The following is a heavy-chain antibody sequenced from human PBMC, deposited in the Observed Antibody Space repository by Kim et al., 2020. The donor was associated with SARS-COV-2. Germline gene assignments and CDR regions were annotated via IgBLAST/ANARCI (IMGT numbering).Heavy chain of an antibody. J-gene: IGHJ4*02. CDR2: IGGGGDGT. D-gene: IGHD3-10*01. V-gene: IGHV3-23*01. CDR1: GFIFRNHG. CDR3: VKTVGSGGPSGYFDY. Sequence: GGSLRLSCAASGFIFRNHGMNWVRQPPGKGLQWVSRIGGGGDGTYHADSVRGRFTISRDNSRNTVFLQMNSLRAEDTAIYYCVKTVGSGGPSGYFDYWGQGALVTVSS.